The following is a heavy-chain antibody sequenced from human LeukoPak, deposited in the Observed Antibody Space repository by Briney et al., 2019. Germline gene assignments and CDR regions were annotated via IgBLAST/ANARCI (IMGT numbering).Heavy chain of an antibody. CDR2: INPNSGGT. CDR3: ARDQGEMATIPGY. CDR1: GYTFTGYY. V-gene: IGHV1-2*02. D-gene: IGHD5-24*01. Sequence: GASVTVSCKASGYTFTGYYMHWVRQAPGQGLEWMGWINPNSGGTNYAQKFQGRVTMTRDTSIATAYMELSRLRSDDTAVYYCARDQGEMATIPGYWGQGTLVTVSS. J-gene: IGHJ4*02.